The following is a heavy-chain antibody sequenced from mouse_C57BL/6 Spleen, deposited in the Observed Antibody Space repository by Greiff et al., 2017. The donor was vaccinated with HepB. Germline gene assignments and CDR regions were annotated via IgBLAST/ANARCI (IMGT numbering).Heavy chain of an antibody. CDR2: IYPRSGNT. D-gene: IGHD2-10*01. V-gene: IGHV1-81*01. Sequence: VQLQQSGAELARPGASVKLSCKASGYTFTSYGISWVKQRTGQGLEWIGEIYPRSGNTYYNEKFKGKATLTADKSSSTAYMELRSLTSEDSAVYFCARWRAYQGYYYAMDYWGQGTSVTVSS. J-gene: IGHJ4*01. CDR3: ARWRAYQGYYYAMDY. CDR1: GYTFTSYG.